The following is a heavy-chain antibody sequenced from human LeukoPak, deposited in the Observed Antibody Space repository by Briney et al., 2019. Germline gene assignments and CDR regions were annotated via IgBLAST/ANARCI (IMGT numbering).Heavy chain of an antibody. CDR1: GGSISSYY. J-gene: IGHJ3*02. CDR3: ARKGGWYASFDI. D-gene: IGHD6-19*01. V-gene: IGHV4-59*01. CDR2: IYYSGST. Sequence: SETLSLTCTVSGGSISSYYWSWIRQPPGKGLGWIGYIYYSGSTNYNPSLKSRVTISVDTSKNQFSLKLSSVTAADTAVYYCARKGGWYASFDIWGQGTMVTVSS.